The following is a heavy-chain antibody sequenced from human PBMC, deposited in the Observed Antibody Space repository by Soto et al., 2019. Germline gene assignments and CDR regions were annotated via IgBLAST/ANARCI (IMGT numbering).Heavy chain of an antibody. CDR1: GFTFSNYA. V-gene: IGHV3-23*01. J-gene: IGHJ4*02. D-gene: IGHD6-6*01. CDR2: ISGSGGEI. CDR3: AKQIGSSSYTSGDY. Sequence: GGSLRLSCAASGFTFSNYAMSWVRQAPGKGLEWVSVISGSGGEIFYADSVKGRFTISRDSSKNTVYLQMSSLRAEVTAIYFCAKQIGSSSYTSGDYWGQGTLVTVSS.